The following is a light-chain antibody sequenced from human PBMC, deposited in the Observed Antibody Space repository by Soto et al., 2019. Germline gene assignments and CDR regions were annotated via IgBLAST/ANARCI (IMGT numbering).Light chain of an antibody. V-gene: IGKV3-20*01. CDR3: HQFGSSPPAFT. CDR2: CAS. CDR1: QSVSTRY. J-gene: IGKJ2*01. Sequence: ESMLTQSPGTLSLSPGERATLSCSASQSVSTRYLAWYQQKPGQAPRLLIYCASIRATGIPDRYSGSGSGTDFTLTISRLEPEDFAGYDCHQFGSSPPAFTVGQGTKLEI.